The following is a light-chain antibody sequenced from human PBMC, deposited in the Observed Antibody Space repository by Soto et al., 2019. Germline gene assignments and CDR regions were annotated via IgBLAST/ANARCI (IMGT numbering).Light chain of an antibody. CDR2: GAS. J-gene: IGKJ1*01. CDR3: QHYGSSRT. Sequence: EIVLTQSPGTLALSPGERATLSCRASQSVSSSDLAWYQQKPGQAPRLLIWGASSRATGIPDRFSGSGSGTDFTLTISRLEPEDFAVYYCQHYGSSRTFGQGTKVEIK. V-gene: IGKV3-20*01. CDR1: QSVSSSD.